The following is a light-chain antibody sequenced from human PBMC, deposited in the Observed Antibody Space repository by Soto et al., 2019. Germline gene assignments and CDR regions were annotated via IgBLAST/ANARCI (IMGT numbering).Light chain of an antibody. J-gene: IGKJ4*01. CDR1: QSVAKNY. Sequence: EIVLTQSPGTLSLSPGERASLSCRASQSVAKNYLAWYQQKPGQALRLLISDASSRATGIPDRFSGSGSGTDFTLTISRLEAEDFAVYFCQQYATSPLPFGGGTKVEIK. V-gene: IGKV3-20*01. CDR3: QQYATSPLP. CDR2: DAS.